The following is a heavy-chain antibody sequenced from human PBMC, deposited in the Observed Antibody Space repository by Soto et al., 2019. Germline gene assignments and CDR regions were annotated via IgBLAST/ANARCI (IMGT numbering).Heavy chain of an antibody. CDR2: ISYDGSNK. V-gene: IGHV3-30*18. D-gene: IGHD4-4*01. J-gene: IGHJ4*02. CDR1: GFTFSSYG. Sequence: QVQLVESGGGVVQPGRSLRLSCAASGFTFSSYGMHWVRQAPGKGLEWVAVISYDGSNKYYADSVKGRFTISRDNSMNTLYLQMNSLRAEDTAVYYCAKLSSVRGVTPPDYWGQGTLVTVSS. CDR3: AKLSSVRGVTPPDY.